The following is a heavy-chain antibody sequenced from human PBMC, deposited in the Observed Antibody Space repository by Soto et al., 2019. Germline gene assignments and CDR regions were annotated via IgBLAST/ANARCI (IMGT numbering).Heavy chain of an antibody. V-gene: IGHV3-23*01. CDR1: GFTFSSYA. CDR2: ISGSGGST. CDR3: AKSDSGYDSHFDY. Sequence: GGSLRLSXAASGFTFSSYAMSWVRQAPGKGLEWVSAISGSGGSTYYADSVKGRFTISRDNSKNTLYLQMNSLRAEDTAVYYCAKSDSGYDSHFDYWGQGALVTVSS. J-gene: IGHJ4*02. D-gene: IGHD5-12*01.